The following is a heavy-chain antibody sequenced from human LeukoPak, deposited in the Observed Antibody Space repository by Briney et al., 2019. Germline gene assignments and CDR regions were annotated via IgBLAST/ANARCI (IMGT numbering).Heavy chain of an antibody. CDR2: MSISGSTT. CDR3: ARGYCSGGSCYFDY. CDR1: GFTFSNYE. D-gene: IGHD2-15*01. Sequence: GGSLRLSRAASGFTFSNYEMNGVRQAPGRGWECGSYMSISGSTTYYADAPKGRFTNSRDKPKNRLYPKMNSLRAEDTAVYYCARGYCSGGSCYFDYWGQGTLVTVSS. J-gene: IGHJ4*02. V-gene: IGHV3-48*03.